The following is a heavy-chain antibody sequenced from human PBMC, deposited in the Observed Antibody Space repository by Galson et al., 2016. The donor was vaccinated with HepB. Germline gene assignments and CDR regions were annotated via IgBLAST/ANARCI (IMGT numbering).Heavy chain of an antibody. CDR2: ISYDGNNI. Sequence: SLRLSCAASGFSFRSYDMHWVRQAPGKGLEWVAGISYDGNNINYGYSVKGRFTISRDNSRNTVYLQLNSLRAEDTAVYYCARGYCTGGSCYYFDYWGQGTLVTVSS. CDR3: ARGYCTGGSCYYFDY. D-gene: IGHD2-15*01. J-gene: IGHJ4*02. V-gene: IGHV3-33*01. CDR1: GFSFRSYD.